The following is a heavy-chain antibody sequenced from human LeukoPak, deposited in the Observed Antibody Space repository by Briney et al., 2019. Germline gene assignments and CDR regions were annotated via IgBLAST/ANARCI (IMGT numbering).Heavy chain of an antibody. J-gene: IGHJ4*02. D-gene: IGHD6-13*01. CDR3: AGTLYSNFDD. Sequence: SETLSLTCSVSGGSINTKVYYWGWVRQAPGKGVEWVGTIRYSGNTYYNPSLKSRLTISLDTSNNEFSLRLTSVTAADTATSYCAGTLYSNFDDWGQGILVTVSS. V-gene: IGHV4-39*01. CDR2: IRYSGNT. CDR1: GGSINTKVYY.